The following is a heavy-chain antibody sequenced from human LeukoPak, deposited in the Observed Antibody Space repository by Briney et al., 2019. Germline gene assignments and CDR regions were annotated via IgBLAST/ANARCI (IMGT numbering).Heavy chain of an antibody. V-gene: IGHV3-30*04. Sequence: PGRSLRLSCAASGFTFSSYAMHWVRQAPGKGLEWVAVISYDGSNKYYADSVKGRFTISRDNSKNTLYLQMNSLRAEDTAVYYCARDWGSGWYYYYGMDVWGKGTTVTVSS. D-gene: IGHD6-19*01. CDR1: GFTFSSYA. J-gene: IGHJ6*04. CDR2: ISYDGSNK. CDR3: ARDWGSGWYYYYGMDV.